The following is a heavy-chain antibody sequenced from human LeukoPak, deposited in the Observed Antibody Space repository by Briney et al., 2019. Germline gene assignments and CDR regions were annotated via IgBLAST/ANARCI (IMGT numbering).Heavy chain of an antibody. V-gene: IGHV3-23*01. J-gene: IGHJ6*02. CDR2: ISGSGGST. CDR3: AKDGLDYGDSPYYYYYYGMDV. D-gene: IGHD4-17*01. Sequence: GGSLRLSCAASGFTVSSNYMSWVRQAPGKGLEWVSAISGSGGSTYYADSVKGRFTISRDNSKNTLYLQMNSLRAEDTAVYYCAKDGLDYGDSPYYYYYYGMDVWGQGTTVTVSS. CDR1: GFTVSSNY.